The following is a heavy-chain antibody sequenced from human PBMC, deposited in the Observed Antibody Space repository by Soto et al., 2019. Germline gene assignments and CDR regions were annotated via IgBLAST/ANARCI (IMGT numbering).Heavy chain of an antibody. CDR2: IIPIFSTP. D-gene: IGHD3-22*01. Sequence: QVQLVQSGAEVKKPGSSVKVSCKTSGGTFGSYAISWVRQAPGQGLEWMGGIIPIFSTPNYAQKFKGRVTITADKSTSTAYMELSSVRCDDRAVYYCARPSQYDFDTSARSAWFDPWGQGTLVTVSS. J-gene: IGHJ5*02. CDR3: ARPSQYDFDTSARSAWFDP. CDR1: GGTFGSYA. V-gene: IGHV1-69*14.